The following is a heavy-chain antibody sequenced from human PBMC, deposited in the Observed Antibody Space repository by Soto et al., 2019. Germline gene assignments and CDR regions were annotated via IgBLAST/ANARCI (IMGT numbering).Heavy chain of an antibody. Sequence: QVQLVQSGAEVKKPGASVKVSCKASGYTFTSYDINWVRQATGQGLEWMGWMNPNSGNTGYAQKFQGRVTMTRNTSISTAYMELSSLRSEDPAVYYCARDLYCSGGSCYGNWNDDELPLVDYWGQGTLVTVSS. V-gene: IGHV1-8*01. CDR1: GYTFTSYD. D-gene: IGHD2-15*01. CDR2: MNPNSGNT. CDR3: ARDLYCSGGSCYGNWNDDELPLVDY. J-gene: IGHJ4*02.